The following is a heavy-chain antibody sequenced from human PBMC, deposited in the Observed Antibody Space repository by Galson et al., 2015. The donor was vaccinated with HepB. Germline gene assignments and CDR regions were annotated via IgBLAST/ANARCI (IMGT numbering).Heavy chain of an antibody. D-gene: IGHD6-6*01. V-gene: IGHV1-46*01. CDR3: ARGGSSSGAFDV. CDR2: INPAGGST. Sequence: SGYTLTNYYMHWVRQAPGQGLEWMGLINPAGGSTIHAQNFQGRVTMTRDTSTSTVYMELSSLRSEDTAVYYCARGGSSSGAFDVWGQGTMVTVSS. CDR1: GYTLTNYY. J-gene: IGHJ3*01.